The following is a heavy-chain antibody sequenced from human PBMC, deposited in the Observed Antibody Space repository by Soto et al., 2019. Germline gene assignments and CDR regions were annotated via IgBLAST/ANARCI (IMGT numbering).Heavy chain of an antibody. CDR2: IYHSGST. CDR1: DGSISSGGYS. V-gene: IGHV4-30-2*01. CDR3: ARGQVVAAQH. Sequence: QLQLQESGSGLVKPSQTLSLTCAVSDGSISSGGYSWSWIRQPPGKGLEWIGYIYHSGSTYYNPSLKSRVTISVDRSKNQFSLKRSSVTAADTAVYYCARGQVVAAQHWGQGTLVTVSS. J-gene: IGHJ4*02. D-gene: IGHD2-15*01.